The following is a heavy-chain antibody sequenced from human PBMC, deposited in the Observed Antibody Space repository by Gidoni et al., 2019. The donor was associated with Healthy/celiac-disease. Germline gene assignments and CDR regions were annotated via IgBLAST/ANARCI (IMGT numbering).Heavy chain of an antibody. CDR2: ILPIFGTA. J-gene: IGHJ6*03. V-gene: IGHV1-69*01. D-gene: IGHD2-2*02. CDR1: GGTFSRYA. Sequence: QVQLVQSGAEVKKPGSSVKVSCKASGGTFSRYAISWVRQAPGQGLEWMGGILPIFGTANYAQKFQGRVTITADESTSTAYMELSSLRSEDTAVYYCAIGYCSSTSCYKYYYYYMDVWGKGTTVTVSS. CDR3: AIGYCSSTSCYKYYYYYMDV.